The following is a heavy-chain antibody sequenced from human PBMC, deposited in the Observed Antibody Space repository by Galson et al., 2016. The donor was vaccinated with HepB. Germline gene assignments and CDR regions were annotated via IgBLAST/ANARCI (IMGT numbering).Heavy chain of an antibody. J-gene: IGHJ5*02. D-gene: IGHD2-15*01. CDR3: ARGCSGGIECVFDP. V-gene: IGHV1-46*01. Sequence: SVKVSCKASEYTFTRYYIHWVRQAPGQGLEWMGIINPNGAGTRYAQKFQGRVTMTRDTSTSAVYMELSSLRSEDTAVYYCARGCSGGIECVFDPWGQGTLVTVSS. CDR2: INPNGAGT. CDR1: EYTFTRYY.